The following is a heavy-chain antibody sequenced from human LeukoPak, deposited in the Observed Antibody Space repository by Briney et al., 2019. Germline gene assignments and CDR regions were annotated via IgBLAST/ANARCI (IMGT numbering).Heavy chain of an antibody. D-gene: IGHD6-13*01. CDR2: IRYDGSNR. V-gene: IGHV3-30*02. CDR1: GFTFSSYG. Sequence: GRSLRLSRAASGFTFSSYGMHWVRQAPGKGLEWVAFIRYDGSNRYYADSVKGRFTISRDNSKNTLHLQMNSLRAEDTAVYYCAKDPFHSSSWYYFDYWGQGTLVTVSS. CDR3: AKDPFHSSSWYYFDY. J-gene: IGHJ4*02.